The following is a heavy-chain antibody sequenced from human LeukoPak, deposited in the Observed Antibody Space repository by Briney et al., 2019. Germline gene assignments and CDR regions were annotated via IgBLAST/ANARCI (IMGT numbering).Heavy chain of an antibody. CDR2: INHSGST. CDR3: ARRRWLFDAFDI. D-gene: IGHD5-24*01. CDR1: GGSISSYY. Sequence: PSETLSLTCTVSGGSISSYYWSWIRQPPGKGLEWIGEINHSGSTNYNPSLKSRVTISVDTSKNQFSLKLSSATAADTAVHYCARRRWLFDAFDIWGQGTMVTVSS. V-gene: IGHV4-34*01. J-gene: IGHJ3*02.